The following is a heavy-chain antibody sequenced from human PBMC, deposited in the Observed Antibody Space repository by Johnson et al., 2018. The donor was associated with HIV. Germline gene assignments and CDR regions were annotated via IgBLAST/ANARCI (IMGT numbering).Heavy chain of an antibody. CDR2: IRYDGSNK. V-gene: IGHV3-30*02. J-gene: IGHJ3*02. D-gene: IGHD6-6*01. CDR3: ARDGSQLADAFDS. CDR1: GFTFSSYG. Sequence: QMQLVESGGGVVQPGGSLRLSCAASGFTFSSYGMHWVRQAPGNGLEWVAFIRYDGSNKYYADSVKGRFTISRDNSKNTLYLQMNSLRAEDTAVYYCARDGSQLADAFDSWGQWTMVIVSS.